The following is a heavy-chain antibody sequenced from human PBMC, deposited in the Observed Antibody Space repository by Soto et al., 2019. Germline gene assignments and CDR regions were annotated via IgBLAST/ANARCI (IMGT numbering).Heavy chain of an antibody. CDR3: AMEYCSSTSCYRDY. J-gene: IGHJ4*02. Sequence: QVQLVQSGAEVKKPGSSVKVSCKASGGTFSSYTISWVRQAPGQGLEWMGRIIPILGIANYAQKFQGRVTITADKXXSTAYMERSSLRSEDTAVYYCAMEYCSSTSCYRDYWGQGTLGTVSS. CDR2: IIPILGIA. CDR1: GGTFSSYT. D-gene: IGHD2-2*02. V-gene: IGHV1-69*02.